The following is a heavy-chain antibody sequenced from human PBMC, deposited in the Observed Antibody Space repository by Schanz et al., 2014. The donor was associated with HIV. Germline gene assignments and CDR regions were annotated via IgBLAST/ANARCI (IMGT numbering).Heavy chain of an antibody. CDR2: KREDGIEK. J-gene: IGHJ4*02. D-gene: IGHD5-18*01. CDR3: AKSNGGDTAVVQYYFDY. CDR1: GFGFRSYW. V-gene: IGHV3-7*01. Sequence: DVQLVESGGSLVQPGGSLRLSCAASGFGFRSYWMSWVRQAPGKGLEWVANKREDGIEKYYVDSVKGRFTISRANAKNSLYLNMYSLRAEDTAVYFCAKSNGGDTAVVQYYFDYWGQGTLVSVSS.